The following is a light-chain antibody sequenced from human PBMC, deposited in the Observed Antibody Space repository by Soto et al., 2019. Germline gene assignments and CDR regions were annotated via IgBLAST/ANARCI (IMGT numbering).Light chain of an antibody. CDR2: DVS. Sequence: EKVMTQSPATLSVSPGERATLSCRASQSVNNNLAWYQQIPGRAPRLLIYDVSTRTTGIPARFSGSGSETEFTLTISSLQSEDFGIYFCHQYNVWPATFGQGTRWRL. J-gene: IGKJ5*01. CDR1: QSVNNN. CDR3: HQYNVWPAT. V-gene: IGKV3-15*01.